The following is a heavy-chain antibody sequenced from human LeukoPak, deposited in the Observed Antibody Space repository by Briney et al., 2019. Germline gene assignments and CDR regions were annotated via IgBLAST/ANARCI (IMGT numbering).Heavy chain of an antibody. J-gene: IGHJ4*02. D-gene: IGHD6-13*01. Sequence: GGSLRLSCAASGFTFSSYGMHWVRQAPGKGLEWVAFIRYDGSNKYYADSVKGRFTISRDNAKNSLYLQMNSLRAEDTAVYYCARDAAVGPPRYFDYWGQGTLVTVSS. CDR1: GFTFSSYG. V-gene: IGHV3-30*02. CDR3: ARDAAVGPPRYFDY. CDR2: IRYDGSNK.